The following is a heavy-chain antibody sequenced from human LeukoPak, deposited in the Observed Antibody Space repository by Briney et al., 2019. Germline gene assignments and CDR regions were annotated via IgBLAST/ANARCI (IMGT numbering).Heavy chain of an antibody. CDR2: IYYSGST. CDR1: GGXISSGGYY. J-gene: IGHJ4*02. V-gene: IGHV4-31*03. Sequence: SHTLSLTCTVSGGXISSGGYYWSWIRQHPGKGLGWIGYIYYSGSTYYNPSLKSRVTISVDTSKNQFSLKLSSVTAADTAVYYCAGISSWYGVAFDYWGQGTLVTVSS. D-gene: IGHD6-13*01. CDR3: AGISSWYGVAFDY.